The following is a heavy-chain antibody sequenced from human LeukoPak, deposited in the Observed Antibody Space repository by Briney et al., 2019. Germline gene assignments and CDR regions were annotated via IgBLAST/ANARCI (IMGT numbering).Heavy chain of an antibody. V-gene: IGHV4-59*06. D-gene: IGHD2-2*01. CDR1: GGSISSYY. Sequence: SETLSLTCTVSGGSISSYYWSWIHQHPGKGLEWIGYIYYSGSTYYNPSLKSRVTISVDTSKNQFSLKLSSVTAADTAVYYCARDVDCSSTSCYGQYYYGMDVWGQGTTVTVSS. CDR2: IYYSGST. CDR3: ARDVDCSSTSCYGQYYYGMDV. J-gene: IGHJ6*02.